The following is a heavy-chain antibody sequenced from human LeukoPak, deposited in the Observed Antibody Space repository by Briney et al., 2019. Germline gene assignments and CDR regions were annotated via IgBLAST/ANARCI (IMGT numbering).Heavy chain of an antibody. V-gene: IGHV3-30*03. CDR3: AVPTGSYDAFDI. CDR1: GFTFSSNY. D-gene: IGHD2-8*02. J-gene: IGHJ3*02. CDR2: ISYDGSNK. Sequence: GGSLRLSCVASGFTFSSNYMSWVRQAPGKGLEWVAIISYDGSNKYYADSVKGRFTISRDNSKNTLYLQMNSLRAEDTAVYYCAVPTGSYDAFDIWGQGTMVAVSS.